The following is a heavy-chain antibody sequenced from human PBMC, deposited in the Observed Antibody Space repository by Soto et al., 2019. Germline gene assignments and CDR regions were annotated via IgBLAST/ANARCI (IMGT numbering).Heavy chain of an antibody. J-gene: IGHJ6*02. Sequence: QVQLVQSGAEVKKPGSSVKVSCKASGGTFSSYAISWVRQAPGQGLEWMGGIIPIFGTANYAQKFQGRVTITADKSTSKAYMEVSSLGSEDTAVYYCARGGLRNAPRYGMDVWGQGTTVTVSS. CDR2: IIPIFGTA. CDR1: GGTFSSYA. D-gene: IGHD1-1*01. V-gene: IGHV1-69*06. CDR3: ARGGLRNAPRYGMDV.